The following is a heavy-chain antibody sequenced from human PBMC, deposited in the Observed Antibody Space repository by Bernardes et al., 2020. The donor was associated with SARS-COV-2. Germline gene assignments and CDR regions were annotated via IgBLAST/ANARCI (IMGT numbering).Heavy chain of an antibody. V-gene: IGHV3-23*01. CDR1: GFTFSSYA. Sequence: GWSLRLSCAASGFTFSSYAMSWVRQAPGKGLEWVSAISGSGGSTYYADSVKGRFTISRDNSKNTLYLQMNSLRAEDTAVYYCAKVRGASSAAAFDPWGQGTLVTVSS. CDR2: ISGSGGST. CDR3: AKVRGASSAAAFDP. J-gene: IGHJ5*02. D-gene: IGHD6-25*01.